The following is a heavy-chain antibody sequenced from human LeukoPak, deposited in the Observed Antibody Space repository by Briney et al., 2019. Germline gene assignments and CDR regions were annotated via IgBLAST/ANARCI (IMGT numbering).Heavy chain of an antibody. D-gene: IGHD5-12*01. J-gene: IGHJ5*02. CDR3: ARAPPGYNWFDP. V-gene: IGHV1-69*05. CDR2: IIPIFGTA. Sequence: ASVKVSCKASGGTFSSYAISWVRQAPGQGLEWMGGIIPIFGTANYAQMFQGRVTITTDESTSTAYMELSSLRSEDTAVYYCARAPPGYNWFDPWGQGTLVTVSS. CDR1: GGTFSSYA.